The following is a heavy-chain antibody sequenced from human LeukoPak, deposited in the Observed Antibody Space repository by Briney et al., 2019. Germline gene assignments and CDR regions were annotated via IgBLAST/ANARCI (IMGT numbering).Heavy chain of an antibody. V-gene: IGHV1-69*05. Sequence: ASVKVSCKASGYTFTSYDFNWVRQAPGQGLEWMGGIIPIFGTANYAQKFQGRVTITTDESTSTAYMELSSLRSEDTAVYYCARDPDQYYDSSFVPGIWGQGTLVTVSS. CDR3: ARDPDQYYDSSFVPGI. J-gene: IGHJ4*02. CDR2: IIPIFGTA. D-gene: IGHD3-22*01. CDR1: GYTFTSYD.